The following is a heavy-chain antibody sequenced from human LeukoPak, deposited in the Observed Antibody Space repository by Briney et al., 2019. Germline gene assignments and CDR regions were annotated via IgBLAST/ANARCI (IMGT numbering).Heavy chain of an antibody. CDR2: IHNSGST. CDR3: ARESRVPPHYFDY. CDR1: GGSSSSYY. V-gene: IGHV4-59*01. Sequence: PSETLSLTCTVSGGSSSSYYWTWLRQPPGKGLEWIGYIHNSGSTDDNTSLNSRAIISLDTSKIYFSLRLNSVTAADTAVYYCARESRVPPHYFDYWGQGTLVTVSS. D-gene: IGHD3-3*01. J-gene: IGHJ4*02.